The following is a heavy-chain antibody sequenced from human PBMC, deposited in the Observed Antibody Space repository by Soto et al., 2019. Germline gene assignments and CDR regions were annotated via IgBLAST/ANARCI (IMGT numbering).Heavy chain of an antibody. D-gene: IGHD1-26*01. CDR2: ISGSGGST. V-gene: IGHV3-23*01. Sequence: GGSPRLSCAASGFTFSSYAMSWVRQAPGKGLEWVSAISGSGGSTYYADSVKGRFTISRDNSKNTLYLQMNSLRAEDTAVYYCAKDDGERNAFDIWGQGTMVTVSS. CDR1: GFTFSSYA. J-gene: IGHJ3*02. CDR3: AKDDGERNAFDI.